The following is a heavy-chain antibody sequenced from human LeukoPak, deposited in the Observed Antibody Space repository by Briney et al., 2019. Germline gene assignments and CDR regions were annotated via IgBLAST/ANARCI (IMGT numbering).Heavy chain of an antibody. CDR2: ISGSGDST. Sequence: PGGSLRLSCTASGFIFDTHALTWVRQAPGKGLEWVASISGSGDSTNYGDSVKGRFTTSRDNFKRTVHLEMSNLRADDTAMYYCVRRAAVRGMDFWGLGTTVIVSS. J-gene: IGHJ6*02. CDR3: VRRAAVRGMDF. V-gene: IGHV3-23*01. CDR1: GFIFDTHA. D-gene: IGHD1-14*01.